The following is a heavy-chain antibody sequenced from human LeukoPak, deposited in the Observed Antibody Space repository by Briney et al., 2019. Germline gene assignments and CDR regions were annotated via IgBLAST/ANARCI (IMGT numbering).Heavy chain of an antibody. CDR2: ISYDGSNK. V-gene: IGHV3-30*04. CDR1: GFTFSSYA. Sequence: PGGSLRLSCAASGFTFSSYAMHWVRQAPGKGLEWVAVISYDGSNKYYADSVKGRFTISRDNSKNTLYLQMNSLRAEDTAVYYCARDPSPSGSYYIAGYWFDPWGQGTLVTVSS. CDR3: ARDPSPSGSYYIAGYWFDP. D-gene: IGHD3-10*01. J-gene: IGHJ5*02.